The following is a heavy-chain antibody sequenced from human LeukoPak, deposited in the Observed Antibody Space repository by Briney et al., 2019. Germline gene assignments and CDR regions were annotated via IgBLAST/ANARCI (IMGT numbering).Heavy chain of an antibody. D-gene: IGHD3-10*01. CDR3: AAMIGRGEDAFDI. V-gene: IGHV3-23*01. J-gene: IGHJ3*02. CDR2: ISGSGGST. Sequence: PGGSLRLSCAASGFTFSSYSMSWVRQAPGKGLEWVSAISGSGGSTYYADSVKGRFTISRDNSKNTLYLQMNSLRAEDTAVYYCAAMIGRGEDAFDIWGQGTMVTVSS. CDR1: GFTFSSYS.